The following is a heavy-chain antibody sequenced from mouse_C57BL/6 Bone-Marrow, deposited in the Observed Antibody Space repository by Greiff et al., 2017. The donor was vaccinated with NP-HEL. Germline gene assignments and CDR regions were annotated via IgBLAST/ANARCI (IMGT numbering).Heavy chain of an antibody. CDR3: ARLLTTVEAKGY. J-gene: IGHJ2*01. D-gene: IGHD1-1*01. CDR2: IHPNSGST. Sequence: VQLQQPGAELVKPGASVKLSCKASGYTFTSYWMHWVKQRPGQGLEWIGMIHPNSGSTNYNEKFKSKATLTVDKSSSTAYMQLSSLTSEDSAVYYCARLLTTVEAKGYWGQGTTLTVSS. V-gene: IGHV1-64*01. CDR1: GYTFTSYW.